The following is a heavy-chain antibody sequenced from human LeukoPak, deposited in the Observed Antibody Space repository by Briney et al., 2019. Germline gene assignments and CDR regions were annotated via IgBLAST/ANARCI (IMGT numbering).Heavy chain of an antibody. V-gene: IGHV3-21*01. D-gene: IGHD6-13*01. J-gene: IGHJ4*02. Sequence: GGSLRLSCAASGFTFNSYSMNWVRQAPGKGLEWVSSISSSSSSYISYADSVKGRFTISRDNAKNSLYLQMNSLRAEDTAVYYCARDLDPFYSSSWYGSNRGGHFGYWGQGTLVTVSS. CDR2: ISSSSSSYI. CDR3: ARDLDPFYSSSWYGSNRGGHFGY. CDR1: GFTFNSYS.